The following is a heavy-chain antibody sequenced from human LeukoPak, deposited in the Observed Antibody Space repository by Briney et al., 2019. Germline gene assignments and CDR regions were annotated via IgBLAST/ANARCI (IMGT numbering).Heavy chain of an antibody. CDR2: IYYSGST. CDR1: GGSISSSSYY. CDR3: ARDGTGGLGTGRGFDP. D-gene: IGHD3-10*01. V-gene: IGHV4-61*01. J-gene: IGHJ5*02. Sequence: KPSETLSLTCTVSGGSISSSSYYWGWIRQPPGKGLEWIGYIYYSGSTNYNPSLKSRVTISVDTSKNQFSLSLSSVTAADTAVYYCARDGTGGLGTGRGFDPWGQGTLVTVSS.